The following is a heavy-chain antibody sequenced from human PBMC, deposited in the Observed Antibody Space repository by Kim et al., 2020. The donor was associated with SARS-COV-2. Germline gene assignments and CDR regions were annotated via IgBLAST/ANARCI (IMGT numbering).Heavy chain of an antibody. D-gene: IGHD3-10*01. J-gene: IGHJ4*02. V-gene: IGHV4-59*01. CDR3: ARGHAPQFGVLQFDY. CDR1: GGSLSSYY. CDR2: IFYSGTT. Sequence: SETLSLTCTVSGGSLSSYYWNWIRQSPGKGLEWIGFIFYSGTTNYNPSLESRVTMSVDTSRTQSSLKLRSVTAADTAVYYCARGHAPQFGVLQFDYWGQGSLVTVSS.